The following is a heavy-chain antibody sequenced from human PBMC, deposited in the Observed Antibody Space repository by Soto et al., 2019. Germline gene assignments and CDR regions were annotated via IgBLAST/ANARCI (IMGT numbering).Heavy chain of an antibody. CDR3: AKVASSGYSMPTFVDY. CDR2: ISYDGSNK. CDR1: GFTFSSYG. V-gene: IGHV3-30*18. D-gene: IGHD3-22*01. Sequence: QVQLVESGGGVVQPGRSLRLSCAASGFTFSSYGMHWVRQAPGKGLEWVAVISYDGSNKYYADSVKGRFTISRDNSKNTLYLQMNSLRAEDTAVYYCAKVASSGYSMPTFVDYWGQGTLVTVSS. J-gene: IGHJ4*02.